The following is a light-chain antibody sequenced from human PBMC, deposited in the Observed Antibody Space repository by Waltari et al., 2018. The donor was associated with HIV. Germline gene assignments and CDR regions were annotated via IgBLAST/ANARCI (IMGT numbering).Light chain of an antibody. J-gene: IGLJ3*02. CDR3: AAWDDTLNGWV. CDR1: NSNIGPNT. Sequence: SVLTQPPSESGTPGQRVTISCSGSNSNIGPNTGNWYRQLPGTTPQLLIHSNEQRPSGVPDRFSGSKSGTSASLAISGLQSEDEADYYCAAWDDTLNGWVFGGGTKLTVL. CDR2: SNE. V-gene: IGLV1-44*01.